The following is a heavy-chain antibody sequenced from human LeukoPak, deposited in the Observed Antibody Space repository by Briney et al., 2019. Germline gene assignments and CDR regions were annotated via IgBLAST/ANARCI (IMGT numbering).Heavy chain of an antibody. CDR3: ARGIFGVLRSFDY. J-gene: IGHJ4*02. CDR1: GGSISSNRYN. CDR2: IFHRGTT. V-gene: IGHV4-39*02. Sequence: PSETLSLTCTVSGGSISSNRYNWAWIRQSPGKGLEWIGSIFHRGTTYYNPSLKSRVTLSLDTSNNHFSVTLRSVTAADTAVYYCARGIFGVLRSFDYWGQGTLVTVSS. D-gene: IGHD3-3*01.